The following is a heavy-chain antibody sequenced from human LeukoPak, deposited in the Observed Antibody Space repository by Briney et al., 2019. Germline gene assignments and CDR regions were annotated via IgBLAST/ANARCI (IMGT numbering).Heavy chain of an antibody. D-gene: IGHD3-3*01. CDR2: ISSSSSTI. CDR3: ARGPTFDYDFWSGYPAPTPYFDY. Sequence: PGGSLRLSCAASGFTFSSYSMNWVRQAPGKGLEWVSYISSSSSTIYYADSVKGRFTISRDNANNSLYLQMNRLRTEDTAVYYCARGPTFDYDFWSGYPAPTPYFDYWGQGTLVTVSS. CDR1: GFTFSSYS. J-gene: IGHJ4*02. V-gene: IGHV3-48*01.